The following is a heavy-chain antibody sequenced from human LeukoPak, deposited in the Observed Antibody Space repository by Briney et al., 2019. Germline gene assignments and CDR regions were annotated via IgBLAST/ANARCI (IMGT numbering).Heavy chain of an antibody. V-gene: IGHV4-59*01. CDR3: ARDRYYDSSGSIPFDY. D-gene: IGHD3-22*01. Sequence: PSETLSLTCTVSGGSISSYYWSWIRQPPGKGLEWIGYIYYSGSTNYNPSLKSRVTISVDTSKNQFSLKLSSVTAADTAVYYCARDRYYDSSGSIPFDYWGQGTLVTVSS. CDR2: IYYSGST. J-gene: IGHJ4*02. CDR1: GGSISSYY.